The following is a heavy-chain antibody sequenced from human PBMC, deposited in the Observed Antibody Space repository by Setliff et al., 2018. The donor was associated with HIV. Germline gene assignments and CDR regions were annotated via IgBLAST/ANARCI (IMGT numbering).Heavy chain of an antibody. CDR1: GNSITRDYQ. D-gene: IGHD6-13*01. CDR2: IYHTGST. V-gene: IGHV4-38-2*02. Sequence: SETLSLTCTVSGNSITRDYQWGWIRQPPGKGLEWIGSIYHTGSTYYNPSLKSRVTMSVDTSKNQLSLNLTSVTAADTAVYYCAGIIATPGTTWGQGTLVTVSS. CDR3: AGIIATPGTT. J-gene: IGHJ1*01.